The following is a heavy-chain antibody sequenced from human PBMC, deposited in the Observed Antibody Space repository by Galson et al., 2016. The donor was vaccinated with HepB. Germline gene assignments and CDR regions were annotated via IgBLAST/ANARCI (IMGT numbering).Heavy chain of an antibody. CDR2: VSYDGSKE. CDR1: GFTFSSHG. D-gene: IGHD5-12*01. Sequence: SLRLSCAASGFTFSSHGMHWVRQAPGKGLEWVALVSYDGSKEYYADSVKGRFTISRDNSNDTLYLQMKSLRTEDTAVYHCAKAHLSGYEYPEVDYWGQGSLVTVSS. V-gene: IGHV3-30*18. CDR3: AKAHLSGYEYPEVDY. J-gene: IGHJ4*02.